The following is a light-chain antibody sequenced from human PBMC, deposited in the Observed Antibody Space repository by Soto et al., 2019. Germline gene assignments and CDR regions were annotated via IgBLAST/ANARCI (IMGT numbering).Light chain of an antibody. Sequence: QAVVTQPPSVSGAPGQRVTISCTGSSSNIGAGFDVHWYQQLPGGVPKLLIFGNDKRPSGVPDRVSGSKSGTSGSLAITGLQAEDEADYYCQTYDSSLSAWVFGGGTKLTVL. J-gene: IGLJ3*02. V-gene: IGLV1-40*01. CDR2: GND. CDR1: SSNIGAGFD. CDR3: QTYDSSLSAWV.